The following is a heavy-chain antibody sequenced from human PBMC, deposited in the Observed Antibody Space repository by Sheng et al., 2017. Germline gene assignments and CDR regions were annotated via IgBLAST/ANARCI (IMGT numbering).Heavy chain of an antibody. Sequence: EVQLVESGGGLVKPGGSLRLSCAASGFTFGGYSMNWVRQAPGKGLEWVSTISTSSTYIYYADSVKGRFTISRDNAKNSVLLQMDSLRAEDTAVYYCARGVKVRMFYQYMDVWSKGATVTVSS. CDR2: ISTSSTYI. V-gene: IGHV3-21*01. J-gene: IGHJ6*03. CDR1: GFTFGGYS. CDR3: ARGVKVRMFYQYMDV. D-gene: IGHD3-10*01.